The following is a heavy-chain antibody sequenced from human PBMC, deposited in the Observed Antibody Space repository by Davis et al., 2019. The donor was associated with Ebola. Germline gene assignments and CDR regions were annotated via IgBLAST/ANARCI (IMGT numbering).Heavy chain of an antibody. J-gene: IGHJ5*02. CDR2: IIPIFGTA. D-gene: IGHD3-10*01. Sequence: SVKVSCKASGGTFSSYAISWVRQAPGQGLEWMGGIIPIFGTANYAQKFQGRVTITADESTSTAYMELSSLRSEDTAVYYCARGGDDYYGSGSRRLYNWFDPWGQGTLVTVSS. V-gene: IGHV1-69*13. CDR3: ARGGDDYYGSGSRRLYNWFDP. CDR1: GGTFSSYA.